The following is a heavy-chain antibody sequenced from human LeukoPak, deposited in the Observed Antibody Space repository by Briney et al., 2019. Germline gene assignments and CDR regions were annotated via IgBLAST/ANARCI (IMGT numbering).Heavy chain of an antibody. CDR1: GGSFSGYY. CDR3: ARGQYQLLSLYYYYGMDV. J-gene: IGHJ6*02. V-gene: IGHV4-34*01. D-gene: IGHD2-2*01. Sequence: SETLSPTCAVYGGSFSGYYWSWIRQPPGKGLEWIGEINHSGSTNYNPSLKSRVTISVDTSKNQFSLKLSSVTAADTAVYYCARGQYQLLSLYYYYGMDVWGQGTTVTVSS. CDR2: INHSGST.